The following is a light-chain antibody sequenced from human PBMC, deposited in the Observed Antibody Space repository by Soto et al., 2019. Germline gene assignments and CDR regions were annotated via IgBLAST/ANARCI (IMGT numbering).Light chain of an antibody. Sequence: DIVMTQSPLSLPVTPGEPASSSCRSSQRLLYSNGYNDLDWYLQKPGQSPQLVIYLGSIRASGVPDRFSGSVSGTDFPLKISRVDAEDVGLYYCIQALQAPLTFGQGTKVEIK. J-gene: IGKJ1*01. CDR2: LGS. CDR1: QRLLYSNGYND. CDR3: IQALQAPLT. V-gene: IGKV2-28*01.